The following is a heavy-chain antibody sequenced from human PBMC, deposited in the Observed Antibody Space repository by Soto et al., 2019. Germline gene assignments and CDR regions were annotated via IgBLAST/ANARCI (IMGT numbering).Heavy chain of an antibody. J-gene: IGHJ4*02. D-gene: IGHD3-10*01. Sequence: VEVVESGGGLVQPGGSLRLSCVASGFTFTNYWMTWVRQAPGQGLEWVAVISRDGTNKYYEDSVKGRFTISRDNSKNTLSLQMNSLRREDTAVYYCARSRNGGVADSFDYWGQGTLVTVSS. CDR2: ISRDGTNK. V-gene: IGHV3-30*03. CDR3: ARSRNGGVADSFDY. CDR1: GFTFTNYW.